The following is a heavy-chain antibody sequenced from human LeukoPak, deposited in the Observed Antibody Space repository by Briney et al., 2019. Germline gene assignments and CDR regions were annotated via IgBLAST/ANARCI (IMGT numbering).Heavy chain of an antibody. CDR2: IYHSETT. CDR3: AGTEYYFDY. CDR1: GGSISSYY. J-gene: IGHJ4*02. V-gene: IGHV4-38-2*02. Sequence: SETLSLTCTVSGGSISSYYWGWIRQPPGKGLEWIGSIYHSETTYSNPSLKSRVTISVDTSKNQFSLRLSFVTAADTAVYYCAGTEYYFDYWGQGTLVTVSS.